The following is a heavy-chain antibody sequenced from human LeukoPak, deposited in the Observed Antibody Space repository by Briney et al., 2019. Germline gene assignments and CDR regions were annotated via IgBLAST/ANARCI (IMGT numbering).Heavy chain of an antibody. CDR1: GGSVSSDSHY. J-gene: IGHJ5*02. V-gene: IGHV4-61*01. CDR3: ARFLWFGGPFGP. Sequence: PSETLSLTCTVSGGSVSSDSHYWNWIRQPPGKGLEWIGCISYSGSTNYKSSLKSRVTISVDTSKNQFSLKVRSVTAADTAVYYCARFLWFGGPFGPWGQGTLVTVSS. CDR2: ISYSGST. D-gene: IGHD3-10*01.